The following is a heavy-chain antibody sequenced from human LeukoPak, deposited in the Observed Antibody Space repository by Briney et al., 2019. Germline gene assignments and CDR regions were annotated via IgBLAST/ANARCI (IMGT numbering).Heavy chain of an antibody. V-gene: IGHV3-30*18. J-gene: IGHJ6*03. D-gene: IGHD3-16*01. Sequence: GGSLRLSCAASGFTFSSYNMNWVRQAPGKGLEWVAVISYDGSNKYYADSVKGRFTISRDNSKNTLYLQMNSLRAEDTAVYYCAKDGVWGDYYYYYMDVWGKGTTVTVSS. CDR1: GFTFSSYN. CDR3: AKDGVWGDYYYYYMDV. CDR2: ISYDGSNK.